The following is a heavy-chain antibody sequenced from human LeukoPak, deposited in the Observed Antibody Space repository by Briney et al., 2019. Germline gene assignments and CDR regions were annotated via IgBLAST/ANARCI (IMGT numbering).Heavy chain of an antibody. CDR3: ARERITMARGYYYYYGMDV. CDR2: INPNSGGT. CDR1: GYTFTGYY. Sequence: ASVKVSCKASGYTFTGYYMHWVRQAPGQGLEWMGWINPNSGGTNYAQKFQGWATMTRDTSISTAYMELSRLRSDDTAVYYCARERITMARGYYYYYGMDVWGQGTTVTVSS. V-gene: IGHV1-2*04. J-gene: IGHJ6*02. D-gene: IGHD3-10*01.